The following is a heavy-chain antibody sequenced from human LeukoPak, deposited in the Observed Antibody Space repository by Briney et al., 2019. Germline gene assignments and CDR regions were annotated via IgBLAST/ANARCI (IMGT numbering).Heavy chain of an antibody. Sequence: ASVKVSCKASGYTFTSYAMNWVRQAPGQGLEWMGWINPNSGGTNYAQKFQGRVTMTRDTSISTAYMELSRLRSDDTAVYYCARGAHCSSTSCSLHFDYWGQGTLVTVSS. J-gene: IGHJ4*02. CDR2: INPNSGGT. D-gene: IGHD2-2*01. V-gene: IGHV1-2*02. CDR1: GYTFTSYA. CDR3: ARGAHCSSTSCSLHFDY.